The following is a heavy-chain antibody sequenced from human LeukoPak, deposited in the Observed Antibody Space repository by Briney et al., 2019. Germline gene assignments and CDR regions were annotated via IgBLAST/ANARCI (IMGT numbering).Heavy chain of an antibody. D-gene: IGHD1-1*01. CDR1: GFTFKSVS. CDR3: ARDPYTGSMFDY. Sequence: GGSLRFSCVATGFTFKSVSMSWVRQAPGKGLEWVAFIGHVAGDIFYADSVKGRFTISRDDANDSVYLQMNSLRVDDTAVYFCARDPYTGSMFDYWGHGTLVTVSS. CDR2: IGHVAGDI. V-gene: IGHV3-21*01. J-gene: IGHJ4*01.